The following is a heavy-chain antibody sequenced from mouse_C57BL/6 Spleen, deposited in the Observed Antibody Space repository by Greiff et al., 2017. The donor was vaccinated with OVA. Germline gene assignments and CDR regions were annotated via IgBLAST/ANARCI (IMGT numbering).Heavy chain of an antibody. D-gene: IGHD1-1*01. CDR3: ARRGVITTGVATFDY. V-gene: IGHV5-17*01. CDR2: ISSGSSTI. J-gene: IGHJ2*01. CDR1: GFTFSDYG. Sequence: EVKLVESGGGLVKPGGSLKLSCAASGFTFSDYGMHWVRQAPEKGLEWVAYISSGSSTIYYADTVKGRFTISRDNAKTTLFLQMTSLRSEETAMYYCARRGVITTGVATFDYWGQGTTLTVSS.